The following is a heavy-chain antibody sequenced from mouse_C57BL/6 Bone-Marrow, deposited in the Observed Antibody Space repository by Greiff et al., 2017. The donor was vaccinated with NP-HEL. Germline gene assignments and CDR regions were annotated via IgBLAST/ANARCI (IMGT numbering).Heavy chain of an antibody. V-gene: IGHV5-17*01. Sequence: EVQVVESGGGLVKPGGSLKLSCAASGFTFSDYGMQWVRQAPEKGLEWVAYISSGSSTIYYADTVKGRFTISRDNAKNTLFLQMTSLRSEDTAMYYCARTGTFDYWGQGTTLTVSS. CDR2: ISSGSSTI. CDR3: ARTGTFDY. D-gene: IGHD4-1*01. J-gene: IGHJ2*01. CDR1: GFTFSDYG.